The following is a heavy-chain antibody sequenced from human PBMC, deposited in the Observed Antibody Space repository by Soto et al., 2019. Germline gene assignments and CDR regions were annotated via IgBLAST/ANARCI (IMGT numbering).Heavy chain of an antibody. J-gene: IGHJ6*02. CDR3: AKSPRIRPHYYYYGMDV. CDR1: GVTCSSYS. D-gene: IGHD6-6*01. CDR2: ISGSGGSI. V-gene: IGHV3-23*01. Sequence: PGAPLNLCCAASGVTCSSYSMNWVRQAPGKGLEWVSSISGSGGSIYYADSVKGRFTISRDNAKNTLYLQMNSLRAEDTAVYYCAKSPRIRPHYYYYGMDVWGQGTTVTVSS.